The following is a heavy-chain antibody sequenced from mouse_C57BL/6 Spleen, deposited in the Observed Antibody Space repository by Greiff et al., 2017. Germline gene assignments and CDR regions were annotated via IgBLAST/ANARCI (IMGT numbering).Heavy chain of an antibody. CDR3: ASYSYCGAY. CDR2: IYPGDGDT. J-gene: IGHJ3*01. Sequence: VQLEESGAELVKPGASVTLSCKASGYAFSSSGMNWVKQRPGKGLEWIGRIYPGDGDTNYNGKFKGKATLTADKSSSTAYMHLSSLTSEDSAVYFCASYSYCGAYWGQGTLVTVSA. CDR1: GYAFSSSG. D-gene: IGHD2-10*01. V-gene: IGHV1-82*01.